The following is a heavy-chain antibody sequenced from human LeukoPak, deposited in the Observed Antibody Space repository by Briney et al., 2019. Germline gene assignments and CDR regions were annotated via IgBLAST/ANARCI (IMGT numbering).Heavy chain of an antibody. D-gene: IGHD6-13*01. V-gene: IGHV3-23*01. Sequence: GGSLRLSCPASGFTFSGYAMNWVRQAPGKGLEWVSAISGSGGSTYYADSVKGRFTISRDNSKNTLYLQMNSLRAGDTAVYYCAKGRGEYSSSWPFDYWGQGTLVTVSS. CDR2: ISGSGGST. CDR1: GFTFSGYA. J-gene: IGHJ4*02. CDR3: AKGRGEYSSSWPFDY.